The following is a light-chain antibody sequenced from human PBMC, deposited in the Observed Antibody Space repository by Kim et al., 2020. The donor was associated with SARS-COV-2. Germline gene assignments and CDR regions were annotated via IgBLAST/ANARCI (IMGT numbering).Light chain of an antibody. CDR1: SLRSYY. CDR3: NSRDSNDNVV. V-gene: IGLV3-19*01. J-gene: IGLJ2*01. Sequence: VAVVQTVRITCQGDSLRSYYATWYQQKPGQAPILVIYGKNNRPSGIPDLFSGSSSGNTASLTITGTQAGDEADYYCNSRDSNDNVVFGGGTQLTVL. CDR2: GKN.